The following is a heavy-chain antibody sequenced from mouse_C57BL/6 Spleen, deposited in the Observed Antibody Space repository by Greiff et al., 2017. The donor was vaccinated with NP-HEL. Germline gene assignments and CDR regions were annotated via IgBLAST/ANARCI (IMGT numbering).Heavy chain of an antibody. D-gene: IGHD1-1*01. CDR3: ARSTTVVARWYFEV. CDR2: IFPGSGST. V-gene: IGHV1-75*01. Sequence: QVQLKQSGPELVKPGASVKISCKASGYTFTDYYINWVKQRPGQGLEWIGWIFPGSGSTYYNEKFKGKATLTVDKSSSTAYMLLSSLTSEDSAVYFGARSTTVVARWYFEVWGTGTTVTVSS. J-gene: IGHJ1*03. CDR1: GYTFTDYY.